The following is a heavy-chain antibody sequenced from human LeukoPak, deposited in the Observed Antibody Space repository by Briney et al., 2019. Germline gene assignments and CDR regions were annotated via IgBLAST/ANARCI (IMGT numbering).Heavy chain of an antibody. J-gene: IGHJ5*02. CDR1: GGSIRSSGYY. V-gene: IGHV4-39*01. CDR2: IYYSGST. D-gene: IGHD1-26*01. CDR3: ARHEYSGSYYGLSWFDP. Sequence: PSETLSLTCTVSGGSIRSSGYYWGWIRPPPGKGLEWIASIYYSGSTYSNPSLKNRVTISVDTSKNQLSLKLSSLTAADTAVYYLARHEYSGSYYGLSWFDPWGQGTLVTVPS.